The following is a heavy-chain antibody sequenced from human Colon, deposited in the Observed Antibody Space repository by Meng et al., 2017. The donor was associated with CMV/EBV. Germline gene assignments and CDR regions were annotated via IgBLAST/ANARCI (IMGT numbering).Heavy chain of an antibody. J-gene: IGHJ2*01. CDR3: ARVSTIITRPRYCDL. D-gene: IGHD4-11*01. CDR2: IYSLGKT. CDR1: EFSVSSNY. V-gene: IGHV3-66*03. Sequence: GESLKISCTASEFSVSSNYMTWVRQAPGKGLEWVSIIYSLGKTFVADSVKGRFTISRDNSKNTVYLEMNSLRPEDTAVYFCARVSTIITRPRYCDLWGRGTVVTVSS.